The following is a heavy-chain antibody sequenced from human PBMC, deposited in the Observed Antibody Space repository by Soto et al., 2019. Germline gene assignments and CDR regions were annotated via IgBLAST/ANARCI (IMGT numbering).Heavy chain of an antibody. CDR1: GGSFSGYY. V-gene: IGHV4-34*01. CDR2: INHSGST. CDR3: ARGRRCSSTSCPPSRFFDY. D-gene: IGHD2-2*01. Sequence: SETLSLTCAVYGGSFSGYYWSWIRQPPGKGLEWIGEINHSGSTNYNPSLKSRVTISVDTSKNQFSLKLSSVTAADTAVYYCARGRRCSSTSCPPSRFFDYWGQGTLVTVSS. J-gene: IGHJ4*02.